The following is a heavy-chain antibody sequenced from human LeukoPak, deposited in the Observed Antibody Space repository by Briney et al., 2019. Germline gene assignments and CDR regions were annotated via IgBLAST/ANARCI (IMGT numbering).Heavy chain of an antibody. D-gene: IGHD3-3*01. CDR3: ARSPLYDFWSGYIDY. CDR2: INHSGST. CDR1: GGSFSGYY. J-gene: IGHJ4*02. Sequence: SETLSLTCAVYGGSFSGYYWSWIRQPPGKGLEWIGEINHSGSTNYNPSLKSRVTISVDTSKNQFSLKLSSVTAADTAVYYCARSPLYDFWSGYIDYWGQGTLVTVSS. V-gene: IGHV4-34*01.